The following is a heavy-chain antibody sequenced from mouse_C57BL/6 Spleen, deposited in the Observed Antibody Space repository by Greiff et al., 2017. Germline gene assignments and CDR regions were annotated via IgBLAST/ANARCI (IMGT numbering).Heavy chain of an antibody. Sequence: VQLKESGPELVKPGASVKISCKASGYSFTDYNMNWVKQSNGKSLEWIGVINPNYGTTSYNQKFKGKATLTVDQSSSTAYMQLNSLTSEDSAVYYCARSGELGRYFDVWGTGTTVTVSS. V-gene: IGHV1-39*01. CDR1: GYSFTDYN. CDR3: ARSGELGRYFDV. J-gene: IGHJ1*03. D-gene: IGHD4-1*01. CDR2: INPNYGTT.